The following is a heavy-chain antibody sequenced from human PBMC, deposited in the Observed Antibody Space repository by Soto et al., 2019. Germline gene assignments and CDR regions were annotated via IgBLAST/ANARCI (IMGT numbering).Heavy chain of an antibody. Sequence: ASVKLSCKASRYTFTSNCISWVRQAPGQGLEWMGWISAYNGNTNYAQKLQGRVTMTTDTSTSTAYMELRSLRSDDTAVYYCARDRGALLWFGDSFDYWGQGTLVPVSP. CDR1: RYTFTSNC. V-gene: IGHV1-18*01. CDR3: ARDRGALLWFGDSFDY. CDR2: ISAYNGNT. D-gene: IGHD3-10*01. J-gene: IGHJ4*02.